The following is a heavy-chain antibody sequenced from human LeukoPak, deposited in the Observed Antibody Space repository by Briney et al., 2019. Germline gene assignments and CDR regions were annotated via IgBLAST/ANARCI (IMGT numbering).Heavy chain of an antibody. J-gene: IGHJ4*02. D-gene: IGHD5-18*01. CDR3: ARDRPGYSYGYGLKY. CDR2: IYFSGTT. Sequence: SETLSLTCSVSGDSMSSSSYYWVWVRQSPGQGLEWIGSIYFSGTTYYSASLRSRATLSTSGNQFSLKLTSVIAADTAVYYCARDRPGYSYGYGLKYWGQGTLVTVSS. CDR1: GDSMSSSSYY. V-gene: IGHV4-39*07.